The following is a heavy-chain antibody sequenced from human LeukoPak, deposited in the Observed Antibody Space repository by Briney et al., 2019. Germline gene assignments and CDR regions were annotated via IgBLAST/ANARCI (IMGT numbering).Heavy chain of an antibody. V-gene: IGHV1-2*02. D-gene: IGHD3-10*01. CDR2: INPNSGGT. CDR1: GYTFTGYY. Sequence: GASVKVSCKASGYTFTGYYMHWVRQAPGQGLEWMGWINPNSGGTNYAQKFQGRVTMTRDTSISTAYMELSRLRSDDTAVYYCARDPLYYYGSGSYYDYWGQGTLVTVSS. CDR3: ARDPLYYYGSGSYYDY. J-gene: IGHJ4*02.